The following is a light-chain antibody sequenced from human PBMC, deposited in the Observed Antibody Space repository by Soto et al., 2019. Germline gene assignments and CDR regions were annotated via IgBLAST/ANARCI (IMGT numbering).Light chain of an antibody. CDR1: QSLGGRK. CDR2: AAS. J-gene: IGKJ3*01. CDR3: ELYGGSPLS. V-gene: IGKV3-20*01. Sequence: EIVLTQSPGTLSLSPGERATLSCRASQSLGGRKLAWYQQKPGQPPRLLIHAASTRATGTPDRFSGSGSGTDFTLTISRLEPEGFAVYFCELYGGSPLSFGPGTKLDV.